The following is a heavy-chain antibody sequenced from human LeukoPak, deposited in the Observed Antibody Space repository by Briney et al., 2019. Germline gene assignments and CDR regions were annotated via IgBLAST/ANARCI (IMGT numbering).Heavy chain of an antibody. V-gene: IGHV3-33*01. D-gene: IGHD2-15*01. CDR1: GFTFSSYG. J-gene: IGHJ4*02. CDR2: IWYDGSNK. CDR3: AGPQTSGWWGFDY. Sequence: GGSLRLSCAASGFTFSSYGMHWVRQAPGKGLEWVAVIWYDGSNKYYADSVKGRFTITRDNSQNTLYLQMNSLRAEDTAVYYCAGPQTSGWWGFDYWGQGTLVTVSS.